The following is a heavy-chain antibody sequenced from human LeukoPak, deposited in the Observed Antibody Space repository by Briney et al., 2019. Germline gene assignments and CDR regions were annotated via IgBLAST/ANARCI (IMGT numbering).Heavy chain of an antibody. CDR3: ARGAAVAISL. Sequence: GGSLRLSCAASGFTFSSYAIHWVRQAPGKGLEWVAFVSFDGSDKYYADSVKGRFTISRDISKNTLYLQMNRLRVEDTALYYCARGAAVAISLWGQGTLVTVSS. V-gene: IGHV3-30*04. D-gene: IGHD6-19*01. J-gene: IGHJ4*02. CDR2: VSFDGSDK. CDR1: GFTFSSYA.